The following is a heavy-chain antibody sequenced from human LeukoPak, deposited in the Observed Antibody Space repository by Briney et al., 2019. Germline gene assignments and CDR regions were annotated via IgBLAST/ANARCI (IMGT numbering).Heavy chain of an antibody. V-gene: IGHV3-30*03. Sequence: PAGSLSLSCVASGFTFSSYGMHWVRQAPGKGLEWVAVISYDGSNKYYADSVKGRFTISRDNSKNNLYLQMNSLRAEDTGVYYCAIDTGGYCSSISCLPREGWFDPWGQGTLVTVSS. D-gene: IGHD2-2*01. CDR1: GFTFSSYG. J-gene: IGHJ5*02. CDR3: AIDTGGYCSSISCLPREGWFDP. CDR2: ISYDGSNK.